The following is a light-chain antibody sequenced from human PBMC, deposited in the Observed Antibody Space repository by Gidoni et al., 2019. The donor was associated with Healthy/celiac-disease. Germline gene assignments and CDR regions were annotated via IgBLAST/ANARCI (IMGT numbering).Light chain of an antibody. CDR1: ALPKQY. V-gene: IGLV3-25*03. Sequence: SYELTQPPSLSVSPGQTARITCSGDALPKQYAYWYQQKPGQAPVLVIDKDSERPSGIPGRFSGSSSGTTVTLTISGVQAEDEADYYCQSADSSGTYVVFGGGTKLTVL. CDR3: QSADSSGTYVV. CDR2: KDS. J-gene: IGLJ2*01.